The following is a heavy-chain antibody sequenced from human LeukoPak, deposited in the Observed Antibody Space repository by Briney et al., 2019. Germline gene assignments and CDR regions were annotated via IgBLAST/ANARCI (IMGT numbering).Heavy chain of an antibody. CDR2: IYYSGNT. V-gene: IGHV4-59*01. J-gene: IGHJ4*02. Sequence: SETLSLTCTVSGGSISSYYWTWIRQPPGKGLEGIGYIYYSGNTNYNPSLKSRVTISIDTSKNQFSLKLSSVTAADTAVYYCARVPSWESKYYFDYWGQGTLVTVSS. CDR1: GGSISSYY. D-gene: IGHD1-26*01. CDR3: ARVPSWESKYYFDY.